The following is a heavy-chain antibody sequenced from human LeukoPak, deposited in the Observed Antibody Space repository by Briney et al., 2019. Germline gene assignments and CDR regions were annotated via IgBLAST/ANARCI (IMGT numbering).Heavy chain of an antibody. D-gene: IGHD6-6*01. CDR1: GDSVTSNSAG. V-gene: IGHV6-1*01. Sequence: SQTLSLTCAISGDSVTSNSAGWDWIRQSPARGLEWLGRTYYRSECHNDSAGTLQIRITVNAAKSTYQFSLSLIFVTPTVAAVYYCARTQHLVQGVHHWGQGPLVSVSS. CDR3: ARTQHLVQGVHH. J-gene: IGHJ1*01. CDR2: TYYRSECHN.